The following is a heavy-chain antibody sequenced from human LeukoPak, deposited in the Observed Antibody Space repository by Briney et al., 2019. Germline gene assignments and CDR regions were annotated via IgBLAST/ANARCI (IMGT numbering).Heavy chain of an antibody. Sequence: SETLSLTCAGYGGSFSGYYWSWIRQPPGKGLEWIGEINHSGSTNYNPSLKSRVTISVDTSKNQFSLKLSSVTAADTAVYYCATSARGDDSSGYYYEPFDYWGQGTLVTVSS. CDR3: ATSARGDDSSGYYYEPFDY. D-gene: IGHD3-22*01. J-gene: IGHJ4*02. V-gene: IGHV4-34*01. CDR2: INHSGST. CDR1: GGSFSGYY.